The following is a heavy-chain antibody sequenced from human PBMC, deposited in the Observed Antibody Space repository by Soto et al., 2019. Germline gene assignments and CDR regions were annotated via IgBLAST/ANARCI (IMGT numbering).Heavy chain of an antibody. V-gene: IGHV4-31*03. CDR1: SDSISKDAYY. Sequence: QVRLQESGPGLVKPSQTMSLTCTVSSDSISKDAYYWTWIRQHPGKGLEWIGYVYYSGSTFYNPSLKSRLTLSVDTSKNQSSLKLSSVTAADTAVYYCASGIQFGAYWYFDLWGRGTLVSVSS. CDR2: VYYSGST. J-gene: IGHJ2*01. D-gene: IGHD3-10*01. CDR3: ASGIQFGAYWYFDL.